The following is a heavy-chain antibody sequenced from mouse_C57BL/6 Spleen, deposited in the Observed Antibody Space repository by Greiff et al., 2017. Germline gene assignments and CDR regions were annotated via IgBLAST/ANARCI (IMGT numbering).Heavy chain of an antibody. V-gene: IGHV2-2*01. CDR3: ARSVVATGWYFDV. CDR2: IWSGGST. D-gene: IGHD1-1*01. Sequence: QVQLKQPGPGLVQPSQSLSITCTVSGFSLTSYGVHWVRQSPGKGLEWLGVIWSGGSTDYNAAFISRLSISKDNSKSQVFFKMNSLQADDTAIYYCARSVVATGWYFDVWGTGTTVTVSS. J-gene: IGHJ1*03. CDR1: GFSLTSYG.